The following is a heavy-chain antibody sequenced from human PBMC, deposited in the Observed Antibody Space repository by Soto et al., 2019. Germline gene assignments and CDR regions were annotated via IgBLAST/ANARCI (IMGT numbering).Heavy chain of an antibody. CDR2: ISYDGSNK. D-gene: IGHD3-3*01. CDR3: AKDQAICGVVVYYYYGMDV. Sequence: QVQLVESGGGVVQPGRSLRLSCAASGFTFSSYGMHWVRQAPGKGLEWVAVISYDGSNKYYADSVKGRFTISRDNSKNTRYLQMNSLRAEDTAVYYCAKDQAICGVVVYYYYGMDVWGQGTTVTVSS. J-gene: IGHJ6*02. CDR1: GFTFSSYG. V-gene: IGHV3-30*18.